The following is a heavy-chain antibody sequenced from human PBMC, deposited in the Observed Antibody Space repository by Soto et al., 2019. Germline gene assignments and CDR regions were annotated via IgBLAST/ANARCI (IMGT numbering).Heavy chain of an antibody. J-gene: IGHJ4*02. CDR3: ARGSRITIFGVVTRGFDY. D-gene: IGHD3-3*01. Sequence: ASVKVSCKASGYTFTSNTIHWLRQAPGQRPEWVGWISAGSGITKYSQKSQGRVSITRNTSVSTAYMELSSLRSEDTAVYYCARGSRITIFGVVTRGFDYWGQGTLVTVSS. V-gene: IGHV1-3*01. CDR1: GYTFTSNT. CDR2: ISAGSGIT.